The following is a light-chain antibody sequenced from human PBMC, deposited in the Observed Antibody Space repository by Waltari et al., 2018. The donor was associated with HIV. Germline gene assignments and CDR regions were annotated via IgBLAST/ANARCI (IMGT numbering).Light chain of an antibody. J-gene: IGLJ1*01. CDR2: DVS. Sequence: QSTLTQPASVSGSPGQSVTISCTGISSDIDVYKYFSWYQQHPGKAPKLLIYDVSKRPSGVSHRFSGSKSANAASLTISGLQAEDEADYYCSSYTTTSTLYVFGTGTKVTV. V-gene: IGLV2-14*03. CDR1: SSDIDVYKY. CDR3: SSYTTTSTLYV.